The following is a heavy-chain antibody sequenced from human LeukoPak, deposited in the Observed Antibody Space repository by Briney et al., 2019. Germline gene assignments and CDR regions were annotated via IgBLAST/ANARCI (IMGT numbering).Heavy chain of an antibody. J-gene: IGHJ4*02. CDR2: ISSSGSTI. V-gene: IGHV3-48*03. CDR3: ARHLSGITGYTYGRGIDY. D-gene: IGHD5-18*01. Sequence: GGSLRLSCAASGFTFSSYEMNWVRQAPGKGLEWVSYISSSGSTIYYADSVKGRFTISRDNAKKSLYLQMNSLRAEDTAVYYCARHLSGITGYTYGRGIDYWGQGTLLTVSS. CDR1: GFTFSSYE.